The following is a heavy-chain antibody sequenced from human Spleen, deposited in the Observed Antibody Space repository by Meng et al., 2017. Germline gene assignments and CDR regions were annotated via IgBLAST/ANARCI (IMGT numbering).Heavy chain of an antibody. CDR1: GYTFTKFE. D-gene: IGHD5-12*01. Sequence: QVEPVPAGAGRKKPAASVTVSCKASGYTFTKFEINGVRQAPGQGLEWMGLMNHNYCNTDYAQKFQGRVTMTRDTSITTAYMELSSLGYEDTAVYYCARGVDAGVDYWGQRTVVRLL. CDR2: MNHNYCNT. CDR3: ARGVDAGVDY. V-gene: IGHV1-8*01. J-gene: IGHJ4*02.